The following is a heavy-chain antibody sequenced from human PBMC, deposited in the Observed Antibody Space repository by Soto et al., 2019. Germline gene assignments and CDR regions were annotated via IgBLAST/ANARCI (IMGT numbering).Heavy chain of an antibody. J-gene: IGHJ4*02. CDR2: IHYSGMT. Sequence: QLQLQESGPGLVKPSETLSLTCTVSGDSVTISDYYWGWIRQPPGKGLEWIGSIHYSGMTYYNPALKSRVTISGDTSKKQFSLKLTSVTAADAAVYYCAAHDSGGYYAEYWGQGTLVTVSA. D-gene: IGHD3-22*01. CDR1: GDSVTISDYY. V-gene: IGHV4-39*01. CDR3: AAHDSGGYYAEY.